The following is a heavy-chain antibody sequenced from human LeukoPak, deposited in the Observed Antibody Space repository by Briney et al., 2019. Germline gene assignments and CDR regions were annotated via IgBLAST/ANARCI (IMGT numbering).Heavy chain of an antibody. CDR1: GFTFSSYA. CDR3: AKDPPGIAVAATDAFDI. D-gene: IGHD6-19*01. Sequence: GGSLRLSCAASGFTFSSYAMSWVRQAPGKGLEWVSAISGSGGSTYYADSVKGRFTISRDNSKNTLYLQMNSLRAEDTAVYYCAKDPPGIAVAATDAFDIWGQGTMVTVSS. V-gene: IGHV3-23*01. J-gene: IGHJ3*02. CDR2: ISGSGGST.